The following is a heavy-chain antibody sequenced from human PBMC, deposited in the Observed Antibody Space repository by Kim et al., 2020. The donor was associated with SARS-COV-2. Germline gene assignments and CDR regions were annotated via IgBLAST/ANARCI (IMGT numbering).Heavy chain of an antibody. D-gene: IGHD6-6*01. Sequence: GESLKISCKGSGYSFTSYWIGWVRQMPGKGLEWMGIIYPGDSDTRYSPSFQGQVTISADKSISTAYLQWSSLKASDTAMYYCASGVGGIYSSSDYYYGMDVWGQGTTVTVSS. CDR2: IYPGDSDT. V-gene: IGHV5-51*01. CDR1: GYSFTSYW. CDR3: ASGVGGIYSSSDYYYGMDV. J-gene: IGHJ6*02.